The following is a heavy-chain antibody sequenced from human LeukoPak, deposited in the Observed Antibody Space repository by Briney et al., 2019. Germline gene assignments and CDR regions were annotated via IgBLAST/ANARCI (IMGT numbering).Heavy chain of an antibody. Sequence: PSETLSLTCAVSGYSISSGYYWGWIRQPPGKGLEGIGSIYHSGSTYYNPSLKSRVTISVDTSKNQFSLKLSSVTAADTAVYYCATRSSLGYYYYYMDVWGKGTTVTVSS. D-gene: IGHD3-10*01. CDR1: GYSISSGYY. CDR2: IYHSGST. J-gene: IGHJ6*03. V-gene: IGHV4-38-2*01. CDR3: ATRSSLGYYYYYMDV.